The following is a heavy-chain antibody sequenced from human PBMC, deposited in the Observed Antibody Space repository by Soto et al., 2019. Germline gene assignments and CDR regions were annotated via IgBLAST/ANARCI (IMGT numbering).Heavy chain of an antibody. J-gene: IGHJ4*02. CDR1: GYTFIGYH. Sequence: GASVKVSCKASGYTFIGYHMHWVRQAPGQGLEWMGWINPKSGATNLAQKFQGRVTMTRDTSISTAYMELRSLRSDDTAVYYCARDYYDSSGYIPTYWGQGTLVTVSS. CDR3: ARDYYDSSGYIPTY. CDR2: INPKSGAT. V-gene: IGHV1-2*02. D-gene: IGHD3-22*01.